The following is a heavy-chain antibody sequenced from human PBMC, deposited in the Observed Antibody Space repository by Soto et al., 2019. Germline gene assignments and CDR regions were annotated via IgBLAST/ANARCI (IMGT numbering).Heavy chain of an antibody. D-gene: IGHD6-6*01. CDR3: TKGLQNSSTSEFDY. V-gene: IGHV3-23*01. J-gene: IGHJ4*02. Sequence: GKGLEWVSAISGSGGSTYYADSVKGRFTISRDNSKNTLYLQMNSLRAEDTAVYYCTKGLQNSSTSEFDYPAQRILV. CDR2: ISGSGGST.